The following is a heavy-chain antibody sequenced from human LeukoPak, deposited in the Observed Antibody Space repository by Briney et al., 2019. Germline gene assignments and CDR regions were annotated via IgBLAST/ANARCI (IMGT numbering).Heavy chain of an antibody. CDR1: GFTFSSYA. J-gene: IGHJ4*02. V-gene: IGHV3-23*01. CDR2: ISGSGGST. D-gene: IGHD6-13*01. CDR3: AKDLDGIAAAGLEK. Sequence: PGGSLGLSCAASGFTFSSYAMSWVRQVPGKGLEWVSAISGSGGSTYYADSVKGRFTISRDNSKNTLYLQMNSLRAEDTAVYYCAKDLDGIAAAGLEKWGQGTLVTVSS.